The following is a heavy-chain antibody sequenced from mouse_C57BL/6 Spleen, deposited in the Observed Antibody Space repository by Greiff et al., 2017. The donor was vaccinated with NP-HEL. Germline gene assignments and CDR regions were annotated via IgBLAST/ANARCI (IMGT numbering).Heavy chain of an antibody. CDR3: ARGDSFAY. Sequence: QVQLQQPGAELVRPGSSVKLSCKASGYTFTSYWMHWVKQRPIQGLEWIGNIDPSDSDTHYNQKFKDKATLTVDKSSSTAYMQLSSLTSEDSAVYCCARGDSFAYWGQGTLVTVSA. CDR2: IDPSDSDT. D-gene: IGHD2-13*01. V-gene: IGHV1-52*01. CDR1: GYTFTSYW. J-gene: IGHJ3*01.